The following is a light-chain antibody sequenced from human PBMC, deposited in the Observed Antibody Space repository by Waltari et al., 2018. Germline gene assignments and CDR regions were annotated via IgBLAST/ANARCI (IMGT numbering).Light chain of an antibody. CDR2: TTS. J-gene: IGKJ4*01. Sequence: DIQMTQSPSSLSASVGDRVTITCRASQSVSKYLNWYQQQPGKATKHLIYTTSNLQSGVPSRFSGNVSGTDFTLTISSLQLEDLATYYCQQSYNIPLSFVGGTTVEIK. CDR1: QSVSKY. V-gene: IGKV1-39*01. CDR3: QQSYNIPLS.